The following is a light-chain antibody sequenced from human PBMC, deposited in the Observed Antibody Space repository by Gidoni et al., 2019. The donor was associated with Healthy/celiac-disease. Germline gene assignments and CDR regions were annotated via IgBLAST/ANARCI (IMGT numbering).Light chain of an antibody. V-gene: IGLV2-11*01. CDR1: SSDVGGYNY. J-gene: IGLJ2*01. CDR2: DVS. CDR3: CSYAGSYTFE. Sequence: QSALTQPRSVSGSPGQSVTISCTGTSSDVGGYNYVSWYQQHPGKAPKRMIYDVSKRPSGVPDRFSGSKSGNTASLTISGLQAEDEADYYCCSYAGSYTFEFGGGTKLTVL.